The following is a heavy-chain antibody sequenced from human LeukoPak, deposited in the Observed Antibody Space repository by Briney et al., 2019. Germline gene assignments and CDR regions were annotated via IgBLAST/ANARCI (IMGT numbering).Heavy chain of an antibody. V-gene: IGHV1-24*01. Sequence: GASVKVSCKVSGYTLTEISMHWVRQATGQGLEWMGGFNPEDVETIYARSFQGRLTVTEDTSTDTAYMELSSLRAEDTAMYYCATEIVGYGDVHYFDSWGQGTLVTVSS. J-gene: IGHJ4*02. D-gene: IGHD4-17*01. CDR3: ATEIVGYGDVHYFDS. CDR1: GYTLTEIS. CDR2: FNPEDVET.